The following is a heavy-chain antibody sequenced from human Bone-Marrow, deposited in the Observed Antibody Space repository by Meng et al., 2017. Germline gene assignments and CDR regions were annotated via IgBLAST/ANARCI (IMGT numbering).Heavy chain of an antibody. CDR1: GSTFSSYE. CDR2: ISSSGSTI. D-gene: IGHD3-16*02. Sequence: GESLKISCAASGSTFSSYEMNWVRQAPGKGLEWVSYISSSGSTIYYVDSVKGRFTISRDNAKNSLYLQMNSLRAEDTAFYYCAKDISNNVWGSYRPNAFDIWGLGTMVTVSS. J-gene: IGHJ3*02. CDR3: AKDISNNVWGSYRPNAFDI. V-gene: IGHV3-48*03.